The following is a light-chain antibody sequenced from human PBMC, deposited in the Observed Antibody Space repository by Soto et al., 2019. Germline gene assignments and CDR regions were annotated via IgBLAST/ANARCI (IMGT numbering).Light chain of an antibody. CDR2: DAS. J-gene: IGKJ4*01. CDR1: QAIINH. Sequence: DIQMPQSPSSLSASIGDRVTISCQASQAIINHLNWYQKKPGKAPNLLIYDASNLHTGVPSRFSGSGSGTEFTFIISNLQPEDIATYYCQQYDDPPLTFGGGTKVEIK. CDR3: QQYDDPPLT. V-gene: IGKV1-33*01.